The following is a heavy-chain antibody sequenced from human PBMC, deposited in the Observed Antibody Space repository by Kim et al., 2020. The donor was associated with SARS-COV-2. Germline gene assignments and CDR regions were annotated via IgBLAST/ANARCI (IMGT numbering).Heavy chain of an antibody. D-gene: IGHD3-10*01. V-gene: IGHV3-30-3*01. Sequence: GGSLRLSCAASGFTFSSCAMHWVRQAPGKGLEWVAVISNDGSNKNYADSVKGRFSISRDNSKNTLYLQMNSQRADDTALYYCARYTRSRIRGVTYSYYGMDVWGQGTTVTVSS. CDR2: ISNDGSNK. J-gene: IGHJ6*02. CDR3: ARYTRSRIRGVTYSYYGMDV. CDR1: GFTFSSCA.